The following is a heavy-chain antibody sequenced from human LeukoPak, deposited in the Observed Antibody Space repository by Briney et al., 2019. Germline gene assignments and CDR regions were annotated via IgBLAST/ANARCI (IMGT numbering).Heavy chain of an antibody. J-gene: IGHJ5*02. Sequence: ASETLSLTCTVSGVAISSTSYYWGWIRQPPRKGLEWIGSIYYSGSTYYNPSLKSRVTISVDTSKNQFSLNLTSVTAADTAVYYCARHPRGGSCDPWGQGTLVTVSS. CDR1: GVAISSTSYY. CDR3: ARHPRGGSCDP. D-gene: IGHD1-26*01. CDR2: IYYSGST. V-gene: IGHV4-39*01.